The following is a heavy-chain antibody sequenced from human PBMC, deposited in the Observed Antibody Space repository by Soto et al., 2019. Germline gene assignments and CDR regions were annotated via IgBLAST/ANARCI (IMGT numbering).Heavy chain of an antibody. CDR1: GGSISSYY. V-gene: IGHV4-59*01. CDR2: IYYSGST. Sequence: LALTCTVSGGSISSYYWSWLRQPPVKGLEWIGYIYYSGSTSYNPSLKSRVTISVDTSKNQFSLKLSSVTAADTAVYYCARVWDGITGILLPGAFDIWGQGTMVTVSS. D-gene: IGHD1-20*01. CDR3: ARVWDGITGILLPGAFDI. J-gene: IGHJ3*02.